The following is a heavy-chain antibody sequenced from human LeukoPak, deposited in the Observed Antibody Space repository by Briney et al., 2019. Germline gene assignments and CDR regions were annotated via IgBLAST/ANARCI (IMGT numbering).Heavy chain of an antibody. CDR2: ISSSSSTI. J-gene: IGHJ4*02. V-gene: IGHV3-48*04. CDR1: GFTFSSYS. D-gene: IGHD2-21*02. Sequence: PGGPLRLSCAASGFTFSSYSMNWVRQAPGKGLEWVSYISSSSSTIYYADSVKGRFTISRDNAKNTLYLQMNSLRAEDTAVYYCAKEFRDNHSYWGQGTLVTVSS. CDR3: AKEFRDNHSY.